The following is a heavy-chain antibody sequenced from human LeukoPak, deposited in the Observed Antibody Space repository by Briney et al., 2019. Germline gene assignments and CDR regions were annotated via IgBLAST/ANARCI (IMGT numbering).Heavy chain of an antibody. D-gene: IGHD6-19*01. V-gene: IGHV1-46*01. Sequence: ASVKVSCKASGYAFTSYYMHWVRQAPGQGLEWMGIINPSGGSTSYAQKFQGRVTMTRDMSTSTVYMELSSLRSEDTAGYYCARGDSSRWSYPTKSNYWSQGTLVT. CDR2: INPSGGST. J-gene: IGHJ4*02. CDR3: ARGDSSRWSYPTKSNY. CDR1: GYAFTSYY.